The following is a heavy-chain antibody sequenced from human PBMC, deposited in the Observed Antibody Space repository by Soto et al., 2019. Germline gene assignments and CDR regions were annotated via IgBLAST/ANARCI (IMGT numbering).Heavy chain of an antibody. D-gene: IGHD3-10*01. CDR2: IWYDGSNK. CDR1: GFTFSSYG. Sequence: QAQMGESGGGVVQPGRSLRLSCAASGFTFSSYGMHWVRQAPGKGPAWMAIIWYDGSNKYYADSVKGRFTISRDNSKNKLYLQMNSLTAEDTAVYYCARDKGYGSGSQTHPYGYYFYMGIRGNSTTVTVS. CDR3: ARDKGYGSGSQTHPYGYYFYMGI. V-gene: IGHV3-33*01. J-gene: IGHJ6*03.